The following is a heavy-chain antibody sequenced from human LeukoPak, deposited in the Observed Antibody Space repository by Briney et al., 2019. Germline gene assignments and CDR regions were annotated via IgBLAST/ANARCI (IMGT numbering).Heavy chain of an antibody. CDR3: AKATENRGHYSREYYFDY. Sequence: GGSLRLSCAASGFTFDDYAMHWVRQAPGKGLEWVSLISGEGGSTYYADSVKGRFTISRDNSKNSLYLQMNSLRTEDTALYYCAKATENRGHYSREYYFDYWGQGTLVTVSS. V-gene: IGHV3-43*02. J-gene: IGHJ4*02. D-gene: IGHD4-11*01. CDR1: GFTFDDYA. CDR2: ISGEGGST.